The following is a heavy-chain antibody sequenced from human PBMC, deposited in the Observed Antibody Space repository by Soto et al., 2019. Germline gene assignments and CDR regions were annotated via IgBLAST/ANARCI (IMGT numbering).Heavy chain of an antibody. CDR1: GYTFTSYG. CDR2: ISAYNGNT. V-gene: IGHV1-18*01. J-gene: IGHJ4*02. CDR3: ATAHDYYDSSGYLDADY. Sequence: QVQLVQSGAEVKKPRASVKVSCKASGYTFTSYGISWVRQAPGQGLEWMGWISAYNGNTNYAQKLQGRVTMTTDTSTSTAYMELRSLRSDDTAVYYCATAHDYYDSSGYLDADYWGQGTLVTVSS. D-gene: IGHD3-22*01.